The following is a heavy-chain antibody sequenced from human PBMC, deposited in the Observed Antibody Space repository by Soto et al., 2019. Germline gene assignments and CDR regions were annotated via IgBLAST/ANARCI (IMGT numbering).Heavy chain of an antibody. Sequence: QVKLQESGPGLVKPSQTLSLTCTVSGGSIGSGAYYWSWIRQPPGKGLEWVGYIYYSGSTYYTPSLEGRGSISVDMSKNQFSLTLSSVTAADTALYYCARAQYCSGGSCHSYFDYWGQGTLVTVSS. CDR1: GGSIGSGAYY. D-gene: IGHD2-15*01. CDR2: IYYSGST. J-gene: IGHJ4*02. CDR3: ARAQYCSGGSCHSYFDY. V-gene: IGHV4-30-4*01.